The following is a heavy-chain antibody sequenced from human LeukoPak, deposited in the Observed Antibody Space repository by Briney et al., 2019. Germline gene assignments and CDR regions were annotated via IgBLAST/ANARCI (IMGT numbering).Heavy chain of an antibody. CDR1: GYSFTSNY. J-gene: IGHJ4*02. V-gene: IGHV1-46*01. Sequence: ASVKVSCKVSGYSFTSNYIHWVRQAPGQGLEWMGMIYPRDGSTSYAQRFQDRVTVTRDTSTSTVHMELSGLRSEDTAVYYCARDQEGFDYWGQGTLLTVSS. CDR3: ARDQEGFDY. CDR2: IYPRDGST.